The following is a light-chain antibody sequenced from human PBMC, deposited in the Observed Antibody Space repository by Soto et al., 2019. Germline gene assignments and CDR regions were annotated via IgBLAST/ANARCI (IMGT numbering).Light chain of an antibody. J-gene: IGLJ1*01. V-gene: IGLV1-47*01. CDR1: SSNIGSNY. CDR2: RNN. Sequence: QSVLTQPPSASGTPGQRVTISCSGSSSNIGSNYVYWYQQLPGTAPKLLIYRNNQRPSGVPDRFSGSKSGTSASLAISGLRSEDEADYYCAVWDDSLSGFYVFGTWTKVTVL. CDR3: AVWDDSLSGFYV.